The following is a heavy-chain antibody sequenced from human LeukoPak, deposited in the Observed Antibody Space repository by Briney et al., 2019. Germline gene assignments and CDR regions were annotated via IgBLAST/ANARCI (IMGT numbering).Heavy chain of an antibody. V-gene: IGHV3-21*01. CDR2: ITTSDGNT. Sequence: GGSLRLSCAASGFTFSSYTMSWVRQAPGKGLEWVSTITTSDGNTYYADSVKGRFTISRDNAKNSLYLQMNSLRAEDTAVYYCARDNDFWSGYFYYYYYGMDVWGQGTTVTVSS. J-gene: IGHJ6*02. CDR1: GFTFSSYT. D-gene: IGHD3-3*01. CDR3: ARDNDFWSGYFYYYYYGMDV.